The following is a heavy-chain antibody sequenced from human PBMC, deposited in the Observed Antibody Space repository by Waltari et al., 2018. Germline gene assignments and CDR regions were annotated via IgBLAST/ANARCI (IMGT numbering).Heavy chain of an antibody. D-gene: IGHD2-8*01. Sequence: QVQLVQSGAEVKKPGSSVKVSCKASGGTLRSYSIGWVRQAPGQGLEWMGGIIPIFGTANYAQKFQGRVTITADESTSTAYMELSSLRSEDTAVYYCARSKNTVLNWFDPWGQGTLVTVSS. CDR3: ARSKNTVLNWFDP. V-gene: IGHV1-69*01. CDR2: IIPIFGTA. J-gene: IGHJ5*02. CDR1: GGTLRSYS.